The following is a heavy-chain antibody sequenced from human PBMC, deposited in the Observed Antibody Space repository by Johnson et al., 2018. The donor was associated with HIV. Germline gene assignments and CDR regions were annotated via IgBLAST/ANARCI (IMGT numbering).Heavy chain of an antibody. J-gene: IGHJ3*02. Sequence: LLVESGGGVVQPGKSLRLSCAASGFTFSSSAMHWVRQAPGKGLEWVSGISWNGGSIGYADSVKGRFSISRDNAKNSLYLQMNSLRVEDTALYYCTNTGIDAFDIWGQGTMVTVSS. V-gene: IGHV3-9*01. CDR1: GFTFSSSA. CDR3: TNTGIDAFDI. D-gene: IGHD2-8*02. CDR2: ISWNGGSI.